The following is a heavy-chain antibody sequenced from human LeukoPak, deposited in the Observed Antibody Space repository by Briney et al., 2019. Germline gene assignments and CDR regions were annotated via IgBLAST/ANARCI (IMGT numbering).Heavy chain of an antibody. Sequence: SETLSLTCTVSGGSISSGGYYRSWIRQHPGKGLEWIGYIYYSGSTYYNPSLKSRVTISVGTSKSQFSLKLSSVTAADTAVYYCAREGSGYSYGYYFDYWGQGTLVTVSS. D-gene: IGHD5-18*01. J-gene: IGHJ4*02. CDR1: GGSISSGGYY. CDR3: AREGSGYSYGYYFDY. CDR2: IYYSGST. V-gene: IGHV4-31*03.